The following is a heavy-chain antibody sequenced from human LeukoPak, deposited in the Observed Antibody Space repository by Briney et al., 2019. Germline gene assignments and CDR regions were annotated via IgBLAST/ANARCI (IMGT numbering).Heavy chain of an antibody. CDR3: ARFHDYGDYFDAFDI. Sequence: SQTLSLTCTVSGGSISSGGYYWSWIRQHPGKGLEWIGYIYYSGSTYYNPSLKSRVTISVDTSKNQFSLKLSSVTAADTAVYYCARFHDYGDYFDAFDIWGQGTMVTVSS. V-gene: IGHV4-31*03. J-gene: IGHJ3*02. D-gene: IGHD4-17*01. CDR2: IYYSGST. CDR1: GGSISSGGYY.